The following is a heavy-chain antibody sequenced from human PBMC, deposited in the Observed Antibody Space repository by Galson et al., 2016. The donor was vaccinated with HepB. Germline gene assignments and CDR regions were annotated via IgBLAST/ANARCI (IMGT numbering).Heavy chain of an antibody. V-gene: IGHV3-53*01. J-gene: IGHJ4*02. CDR1: GFTVSANY. Sequence: SLRLSCAVSGFTVSANYMSWVRQGPGKGLEWVSGIYKGGSTYYAVSGKGRFTISRDTSANTLHLNMNSLIVDDTAVYYCSLGSDASYWGQGTLVIVSS. D-gene: IGHD3-10*01. CDR3: SLGSDASY. CDR2: IYKGGST.